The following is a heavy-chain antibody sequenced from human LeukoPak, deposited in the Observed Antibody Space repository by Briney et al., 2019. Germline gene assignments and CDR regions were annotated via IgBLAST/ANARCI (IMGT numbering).Heavy chain of an antibody. CDR3: ASEGRATDY. D-gene: IGHD1-26*01. CDR2: IHYSGST. J-gene: IGHJ4*02. Sequence: SETLSLTCTVSGGSISPYYWSWIRQPPGKGLEWIGYIHYSGSTNYNPSLKSRVSMSVDTSKNQFSLKLNSVTAADTAVYYCASEGRATDYWGQGTLVTVSS. V-gene: IGHV4-59*01. CDR1: GGSISPYY.